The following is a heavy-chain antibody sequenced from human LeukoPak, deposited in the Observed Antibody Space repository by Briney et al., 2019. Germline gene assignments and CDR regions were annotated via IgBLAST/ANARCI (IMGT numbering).Heavy chain of an antibody. V-gene: IGHV3-21*01. J-gene: IGHJ3*02. D-gene: IGHD3-10*01. CDR1: GFTFSSYS. CDR3: ARDYYGSGSPYRDAFDI. Sequence: PGGSLRLSCAASGFTFSSYSMNWVRQAPGKGLEWVSSISSSSSYIYYADPVKGRFTISRDNAKNSLYLQMNSLRAEDTAVYYCARDYYGSGSPYRDAFDIWGQGTMVTVSS. CDR2: ISSSSSYI.